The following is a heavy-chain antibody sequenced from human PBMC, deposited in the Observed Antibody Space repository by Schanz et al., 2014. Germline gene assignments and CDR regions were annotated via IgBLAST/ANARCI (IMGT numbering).Heavy chain of an antibody. CDR1: GFNFITFA. CDR2: IGGDASRT. J-gene: IGHJ5*02. V-gene: IGHV3-23*04. Sequence: EVHLVESGGGLVQPGGSLRLSCAASGFNFITFAMSWVRQAPGKGPEWVSAIGGDASRTYYADSVKGRFTISRDNSKSTVYPQMNSPRAADTAVYYCARAPPLVRGIAGWFGPWGQGSLVTVSS. D-gene: IGHD3-10*01. CDR3: ARAPPLVRGIAGWFGP.